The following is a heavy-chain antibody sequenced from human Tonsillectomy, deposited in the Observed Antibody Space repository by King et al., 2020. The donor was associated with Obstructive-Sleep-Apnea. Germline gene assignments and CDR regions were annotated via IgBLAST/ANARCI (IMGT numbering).Heavy chain of an antibody. D-gene: IGHD3-3*01. CDR2: IYYSGST. CDR1: GGSISSSSYY. CDR3: ARERIYDFWSGYYTPELDY. V-gene: IGHV4-39*07. J-gene: IGHJ4*02. Sequence: QLQESGPGLVKPSETLSLTCTVSGGSISSSSYYWCWIRQPPGKWLEWIGSIYYSGSTYYNPSFKSRVTISVDTSKNQFSLMLSSVTAADTAVYYCARERIYDFWSGYYTPELDYWGQGTLVTVSS.